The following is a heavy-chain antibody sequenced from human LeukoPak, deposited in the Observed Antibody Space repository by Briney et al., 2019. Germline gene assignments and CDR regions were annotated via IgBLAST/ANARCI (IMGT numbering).Heavy chain of an antibody. CDR3: AREGYSRFDY. CDR1: GDSVTSSHY. Sequence: SGTLSLTCIVYGDSVTSSHYWSWVRQAPGKGLEWIGEIYHTGNTNFNPSLKSRVTISLDTSKNQFSLKLNSMTAADTAVYYCAREGYSRFDYWAREPWSPSLQ. V-gene: IGHV4-4*02. CDR2: IYHTGNT. J-gene: IGHJ4*02. D-gene: IGHD2-21*01.